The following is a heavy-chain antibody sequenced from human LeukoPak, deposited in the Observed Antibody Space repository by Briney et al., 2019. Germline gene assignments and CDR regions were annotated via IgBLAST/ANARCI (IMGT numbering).Heavy chain of an antibody. Sequence: GGSLRLSCAASGFTFSSYWMSWVRQAPGKGLEWVANIKQDGSEKYYVDSVKGRFTISRDNAKNSLYLQMNSLRAEDMAVYYCAKEFNSGSYRALDYWGQGTLVTVSS. CDR2: IKQDGSEK. CDR3: AKEFNSGSYRALDY. D-gene: IGHD1-26*01. J-gene: IGHJ4*02. V-gene: IGHV3-7*01. CDR1: GFTFSSYW.